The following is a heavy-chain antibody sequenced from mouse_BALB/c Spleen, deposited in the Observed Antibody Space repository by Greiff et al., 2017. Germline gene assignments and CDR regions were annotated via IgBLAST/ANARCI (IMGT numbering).Heavy chain of an antibody. Sequence: EVQLVESGPGLVKPSQSLSLTCSVTGYSITSGYYWNWIRQFPGNKLEWMGYISYDGSNNYNPSLKNRISITRDTSKNQFFLKLNSVTTEDTATYYCAREMDYGNPFAYWGQGTLVTVSA. CDR2: ISYDGSN. CDR1: GYSITSGYY. V-gene: IGHV3-6*02. D-gene: IGHD2-1*01. J-gene: IGHJ3*01. CDR3: AREMDYGNPFAY.